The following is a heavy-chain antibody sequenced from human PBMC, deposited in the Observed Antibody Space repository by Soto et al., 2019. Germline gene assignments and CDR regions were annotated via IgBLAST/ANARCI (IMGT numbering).Heavy chain of an antibody. CDR2: INAANGNV. D-gene: IGHD6-19*01. V-gene: IGHV1-3*01. J-gene: IGHJ5*02. CDR1: GYTFSSYA. Sequence: QVQLVQPGAEVKKPGASVKVSCKASGYTFSSYALHWVRQAPGQRLEWMGWINAANGNVKYSQKFQGRVTITRDTSASTAYMDLSSLRSEDTAVYYCARAVGQFDPWGQGTLVTVSS. CDR3: ARAVGQFDP.